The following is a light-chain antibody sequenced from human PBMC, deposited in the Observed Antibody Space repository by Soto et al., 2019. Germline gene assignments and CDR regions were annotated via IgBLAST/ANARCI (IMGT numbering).Light chain of an antibody. CDR1: QNIRGNE. CDR3: QDDGTCHPWT. Sequence: EVVLTQSPGALSLSPGEGVTLSCRASQNIRGNELAWYRQKRGQAPRLLIYGGSSRAEGIPDRFSGRGTGTNFTLTISRLEPEVSAVYYCQDDGTCHPWTFGQGTKLEIK. J-gene: IGKJ1*01. V-gene: IGKV3-20*01. CDR2: GGS.